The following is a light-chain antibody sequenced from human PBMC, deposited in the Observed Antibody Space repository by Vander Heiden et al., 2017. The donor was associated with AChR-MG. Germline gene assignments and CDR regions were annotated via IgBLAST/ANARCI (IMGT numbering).Light chain of an antibody. CDR3: GTWDSSLSSVV. Sequence: QSVLTQPPSVSPAPGQKVPISCSGSSSNIGNNYVSWYQQLPGTAPKLLIYDNNKRPSGIPDRFSGSKSGTSATLGITGLQTGDEADYYCGTWDSSLSSVVFGGGTKLTVL. CDR2: DNN. V-gene: IGLV1-51*01. J-gene: IGLJ2*01. CDR1: SSNIGNNY.